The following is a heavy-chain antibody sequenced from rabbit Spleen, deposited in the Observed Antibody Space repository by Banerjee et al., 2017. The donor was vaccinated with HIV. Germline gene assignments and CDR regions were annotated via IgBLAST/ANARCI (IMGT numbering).Heavy chain of an antibody. CDR2: IYSGSSGDT. CDR1: GFSFSSRYY. D-gene: IGHD4-1*01. J-gene: IGHJ4*01. Sequence: QSLEESGGDLVKPGASLTLTCTASGFSFSSRYYMCWVRQAPGKGLEWIACIYSGSSGDTYYASWAKGRITISKTSSTTVTLQMTSLTAADTATYFCARETSSGWGIVSFYFSLWGPGTLVTVS. CDR3: ARETSSGWGIVSFYFSL. V-gene: IGHV1S40*01.